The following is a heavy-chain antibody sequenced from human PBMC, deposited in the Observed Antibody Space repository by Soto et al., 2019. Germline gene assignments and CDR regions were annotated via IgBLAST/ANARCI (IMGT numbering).Heavy chain of an antibody. D-gene: IGHD6-13*01. J-gene: IGHJ4*02. Sequence: SQTLSLTCAISGDSVASNIVTWDWIRQSPSRGLEWLGRTYYRSQWFNDYAVSVKSRMTINADTSKNQFSLQLNYVTPEDTAVYYCARLIGTSWFVGWGQGTPVTVSS. CDR2: TYYRSQWFN. CDR1: GDSVASNIVT. CDR3: ARLIGTSWFVG. V-gene: IGHV6-1*01.